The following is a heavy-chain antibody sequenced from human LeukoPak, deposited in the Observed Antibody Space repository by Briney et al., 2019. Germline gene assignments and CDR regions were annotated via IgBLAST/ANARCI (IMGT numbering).Heavy chain of an antibody. CDR2: IYYSGST. Sequence: SETLSLTCTVSGGSISSSSYYWGWIRQPPGKGLEWIGSIYYSGSTYYNPSLKSRVTISVDTSKNQFSLKLSSVTAADTAVYYCARDLPTQGDYDILTGYQTVYFDYWGQGTLVTVSS. V-gene: IGHV4-39*07. J-gene: IGHJ4*02. CDR3: ARDLPTQGDYDILTGYQTVYFDY. D-gene: IGHD3-9*01. CDR1: GGSISSSSYY.